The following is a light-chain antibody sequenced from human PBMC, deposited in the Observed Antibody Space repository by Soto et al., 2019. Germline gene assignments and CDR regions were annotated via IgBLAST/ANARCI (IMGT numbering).Light chain of an antibody. J-gene: IGLJ1*01. Sequence: QSVLTQPPSASETPGQTVSISCSGSNSNIASNTVNWYQHLPGTAPKLLIYYNNQRPSGVPDRFSGSKSGTSASLAISGLQSEDESDYYCAAWDDTLKRYVFGNGTQLTVL. CDR2: YNN. V-gene: IGLV1-44*01. CDR3: AAWDDTLKRYV. CDR1: NSNIASNT.